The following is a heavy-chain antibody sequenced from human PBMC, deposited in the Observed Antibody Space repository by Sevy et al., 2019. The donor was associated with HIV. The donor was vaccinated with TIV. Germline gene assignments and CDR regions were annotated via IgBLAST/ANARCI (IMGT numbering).Heavy chain of an antibody. J-gene: IGHJ4*02. CDR3: ARDFRYYYGSGSYLSLDY. V-gene: IGHV3-48*02. Sequence: GGSMRLSCAASGFTFSSYSMNWVRQAPGKGLEWGSYISSSSSTIYYADSVKRRFTISRDNAKNSLYLQMNSLRDEDTAVYYCARDFRYYYGSGSYLSLDYWGQGTLVTVSS. CDR2: ISSSSSTI. CDR1: GFTFSSYS. D-gene: IGHD3-10*01.